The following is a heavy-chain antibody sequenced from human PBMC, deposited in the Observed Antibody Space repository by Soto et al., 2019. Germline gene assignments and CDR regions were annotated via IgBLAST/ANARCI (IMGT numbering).Heavy chain of an antibody. CDR3: AVVTAGY. CDR1: GFTFSDHY. V-gene: IGHV3-72*01. Sequence: EVRLVESGGGLVQPGGSLRLSCAASGFTFSDHYMDWVRQAPGKGLEWVGRIRNKVNSYTTEYAASVKGRFTISRDDSKNSLYLQMNSLKAEDTALYYCAVVTAGYWGQGTLVTVSS. CDR2: IRNKVNSYTT. J-gene: IGHJ4*02. D-gene: IGHD2-21*02.